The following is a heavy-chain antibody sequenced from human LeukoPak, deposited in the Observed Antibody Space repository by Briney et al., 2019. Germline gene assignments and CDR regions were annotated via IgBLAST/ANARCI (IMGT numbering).Heavy chain of an antibody. Sequence: SETLSLTCAVYGGSFSGYYWGWSREPPGKGLEWMASIYYSGSTYYNPSLKSRVTISVDTSKNQFSLKLSSVTAADTAVYYCARHGDIVVVPAAMFHDWGQGTLVTVSS. D-gene: IGHD2-2*01. V-gene: IGHV4-39*01. CDR2: IYYSGST. CDR3: ARHGDIVVVPAAMFHD. J-gene: IGHJ4*02. CDR1: GGSFSGYY.